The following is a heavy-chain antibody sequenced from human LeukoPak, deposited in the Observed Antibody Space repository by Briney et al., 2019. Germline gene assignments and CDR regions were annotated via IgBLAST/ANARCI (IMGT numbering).Heavy chain of an antibody. J-gene: IGHJ4*02. CDR1: GFTFSTYG. Sequence: GRSLRLSCAASGFTFSTYGMHWVRQAPGKGLEWVAVIWYDGSNKYYADSVKGRFTISRDNSKNTLYLQMNSLRAEDTAVYYCASIITMTSDYWGQGTLVTVSS. V-gene: IGHV3-33*01. CDR3: ASIITMTSDY. CDR2: IWYDGSNK. D-gene: IGHD3-22*01.